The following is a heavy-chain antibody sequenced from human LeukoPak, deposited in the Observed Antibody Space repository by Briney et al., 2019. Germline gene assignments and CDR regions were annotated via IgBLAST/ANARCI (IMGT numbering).Heavy chain of an antibody. D-gene: IGHD3-16*01. V-gene: IGHV3-74*01. Sequence: GGSLRLSCAASGFTLSNYWMYWVRQTPGKGLVYVSRINNDGSGTTHADSVKDRFTISRDNAKNTVYLQMNSPRAEDTAVYFCARGGNYHAFDLWGQGTMLTVSS. CDR1: GFTLSNYW. CDR3: ARGGNYHAFDL. J-gene: IGHJ3*01. CDR2: INNDGSGT.